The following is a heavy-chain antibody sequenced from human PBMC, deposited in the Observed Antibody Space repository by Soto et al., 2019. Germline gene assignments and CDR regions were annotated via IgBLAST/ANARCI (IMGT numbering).Heavy chain of an antibody. CDR1: GFTFSSYE. V-gene: IGHV3-48*03. D-gene: IGHD3-22*01. CDR3: ARGATTYYYDSSGSGADFDI. Sequence: EVQLVESGGGLVQPGGSLRLSCAASGFTFSSYEMNWVRQAPGKGLEWVSYISSSGSTIYYADSVKGRFTISRDNAKNSLNQQMNSLRAEETAVYYCARGATTYYYDSSGSGADFDIWGQGTMVTVSS. CDR2: ISSSGSTI. J-gene: IGHJ3*02.